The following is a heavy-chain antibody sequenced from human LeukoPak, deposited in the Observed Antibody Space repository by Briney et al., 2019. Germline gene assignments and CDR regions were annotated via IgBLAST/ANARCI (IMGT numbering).Heavy chain of an antibody. J-gene: IGHJ4*02. CDR3: AREYSSGWKTDY. D-gene: IGHD6-19*01. Sequence: ASVKVSCKASGYTFTGYYMHWVRQAPGQGLEWMGWININSGGTNYAQKFQDRVTMTRDTSISTAYMELSRLRSHDTAVYYCAREYSSGWKTDYWGQGTLVTVSS. V-gene: IGHV1-2*02. CDR1: GYTFTGYY. CDR2: ININSGGT.